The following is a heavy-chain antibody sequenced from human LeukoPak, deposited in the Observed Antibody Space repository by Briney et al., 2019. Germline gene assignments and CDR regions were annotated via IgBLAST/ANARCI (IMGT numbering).Heavy chain of an antibody. CDR2: INPNSGGT. CDR1: GYTFTGYY. J-gene: IGHJ6*02. CDR3: ARTPEKPVGYYGMDV. V-gene: IGHV1-2*02. D-gene: IGHD3-16*01. Sequence: ASVKVSCKASGYTFTGYYMHWVRQAPGQGLEWMGWINPNSGGTNYAQEFQGRVTMTRDTSISTAYMELSRLRSDDTAVYYCARTPEKPVGYYGMDVWGQGTTVTVSS.